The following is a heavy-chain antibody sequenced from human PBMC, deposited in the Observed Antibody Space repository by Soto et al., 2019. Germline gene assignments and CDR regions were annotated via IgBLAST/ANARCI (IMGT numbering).Heavy chain of an antibody. CDR3: ARHSNRNYGLYYFDY. Sequence: SETLSLTCTVSGGSINNHYWSWIRQPPGKGLEWIGYIYYTGSTNYKPSLKSRVPMSVDTSKNQFSLKVSSATAADTAVYYCARHSNRNYGLYYFDYWGLGALVTVSS. CDR2: IYYTGST. D-gene: IGHD4-4*01. CDR1: GGSINNHY. J-gene: IGHJ4*02. V-gene: IGHV4-59*08.